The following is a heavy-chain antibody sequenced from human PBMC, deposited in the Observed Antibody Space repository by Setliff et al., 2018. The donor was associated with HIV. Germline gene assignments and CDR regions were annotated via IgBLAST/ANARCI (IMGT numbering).Heavy chain of an antibody. CDR3: SSALYGDYGGDVNWLDP. CDR2: IHTNTGSP. Sequence: ASVKVSCKASGYTFINYAMNWVRQAPGQGLEWMGWIHTNTGSPTYAQAFTGRFGFSVDTSVNTAYLEISSLKTEDTAIYYCSSALYGDYGGDVNWLDPWGQGTLVTVSS. CDR1: GYTFINYA. D-gene: IGHD4-17*01. V-gene: IGHV7-4-1*02. J-gene: IGHJ5*02.